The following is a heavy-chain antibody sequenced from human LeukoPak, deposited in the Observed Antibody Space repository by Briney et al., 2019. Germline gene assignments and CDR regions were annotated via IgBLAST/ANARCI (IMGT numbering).Heavy chain of an antibody. J-gene: IGHJ6*02. Sequence: GESLTLSCAASGFTFSSYAMSWVRQAPGKGLEWVSAISGSGGSTYYADSVKGRFTISRDNTKNTLYLQMNSLRAEDTAVYYCAKDLPEGLLYYCYGMDVWGQGTTVTVSS. CDR2: ISGSGGST. V-gene: IGHV3-23*01. D-gene: IGHD1-26*01. CDR3: AKDLPEGLLYYCYGMDV. CDR1: GFTFSSYA.